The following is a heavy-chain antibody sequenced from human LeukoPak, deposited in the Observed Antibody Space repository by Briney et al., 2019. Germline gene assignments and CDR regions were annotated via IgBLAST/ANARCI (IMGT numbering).Heavy chain of an antibody. CDR3: ARTPGIAVAGMGFDY. V-gene: IGHV4-31*03. Sequence: SETLSLTCTVSGGSISSGGYYWSWIRQHPGKGLEWIGYIYYSGSTYYNPSLKSRVTISVDTSKNQFSLKLSSVSAADTAVYYCARTPGIAVAGMGFDYWGQGTLVTVSS. J-gene: IGHJ4*02. CDR1: GGSISSGGYY. CDR2: IYYSGST. D-gene: IGHD6-19*01.